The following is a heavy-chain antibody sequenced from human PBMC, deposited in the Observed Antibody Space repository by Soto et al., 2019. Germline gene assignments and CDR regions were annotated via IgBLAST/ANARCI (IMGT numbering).Heavy chain of an antibody. D-gene: IGHD6-13*01. V-gene: IGHV4-4*02. CDR3: ASRSSIAAAVDY. Sequence: QVQLQESGPGLVKPSGTLSLTCAVSSGSISSSNWWSWVRQPPGKGLEWIGEIYHSGSTNYNPSLKRRVTISVDKSKNQFSLKLSSVTAADTAVYYCASRSSIAAAVDYWGQGTLVTVSS. CDR2: IYHSGST. J-gene: IGHJ4*02. CDR1: SGSISSSNW.